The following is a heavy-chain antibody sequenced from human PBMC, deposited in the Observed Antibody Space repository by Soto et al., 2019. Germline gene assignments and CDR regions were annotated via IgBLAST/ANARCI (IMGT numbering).Heavy chain of an antibody. D-gene: IGHD2-15*01. CDR2: FDPEDGET. Sequence: ASVKVSCKVSGYTLTELSMHWVRQARGKGLEWMGGFDPEDGETIYAQKFQGRVTMTEDTSTDTAYMELSSLRSEDTAVYYCATDRSRGGYCSGGSCYSSLGAFDIWGQGTMVTVSS. J-gene: IGHJ3*02. CDR1: GYTLTELS. V-gene: IGHV1-24*01. CDR3: ATDRSRGGYCSGGSCYSSLGAFDI.